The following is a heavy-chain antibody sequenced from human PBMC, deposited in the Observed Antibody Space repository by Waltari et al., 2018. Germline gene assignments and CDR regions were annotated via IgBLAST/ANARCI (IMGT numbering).Heavy chain of an antibody. Sequence: EVQLVESGGGLVQPGGSLRLSCAASGLTLSSYEMNWVRQAPGKGLELISLIYSSGSTYYADSVKGRFTISRDNSKNTLYLQMNSLRSEDTAVYFCARDPPGVAAAGPGRGWGQGTLVTVSS. CDR2: IYSSGST. D-gene: IGHD6-25*01. V-gene: IGHV3-66*02. J-gene: IGHJ4*02. CDR3: ARDPPGVAAAGPGRG. CDR1: GLTLSSYE.